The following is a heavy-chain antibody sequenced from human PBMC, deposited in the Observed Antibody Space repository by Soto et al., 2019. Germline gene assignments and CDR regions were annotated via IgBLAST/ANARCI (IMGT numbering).Heavy chain of an antibody. Sequence: SETLSLTCAVYGGSFSGYYWSWIRQPPGKGLEWIGEINHSGSTNYNPSLKSRVTISVDTSKNQFSLKLSSVTAADTAVYYCARRGVVVPAASYYYYYGLDVWGQGTTVTVSS. D-gene: IGHD2-2*01. J-gene: IGHJ6*02. CDR2: INHSGST. CDR3: ARRGVVVPAASYYYYYGLDV. V-gene: IGHV4-34*01. CDR1: GGSFSGYY.